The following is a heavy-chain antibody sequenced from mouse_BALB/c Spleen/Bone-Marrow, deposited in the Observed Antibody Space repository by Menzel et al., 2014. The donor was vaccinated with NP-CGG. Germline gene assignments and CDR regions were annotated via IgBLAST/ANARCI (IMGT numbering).Heavy chain of an antibody. CDR2: IYPGDGDT. J-gene: IGHJ2*01. CDR3: ARSTSTMDY. V-gene: IGHV1-80*01. D-gene: IGHD1-1*02. Sequence: QVQLQQSGAELVRPGSSLKISCKASGYAFSSYWMNWVKQRPGQGLEWIGQIYPGDGDTNYNGKFKGKATLTADKSSSIAYMQLSSLTSEDSAVYFCARSTSTMDYWGQGTTLTVSS. CDR1: GYAFSSYW.